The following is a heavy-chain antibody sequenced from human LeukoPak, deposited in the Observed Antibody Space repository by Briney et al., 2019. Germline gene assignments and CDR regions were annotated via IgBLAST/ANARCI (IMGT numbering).Heavy chain of an antibody. Sequence: PGGSLRLSCAASGFTFSSYAMSWVRQAPGKGLEWVSAISGSGGSTYYADSVKGRFTISRDNSKNTLYLQMNSLRAEDTAVYYCAKDPELRYFDWLLGPNSFDYWGQGTLVTVSS. J-gene: IGHJ4*02. CDR1: GFTFSSYA. V-gene: IGHV3-23*01. CDR3: AKDPELRYFDWLLGPNSFDY. D-gene: IGHD3-9*01. CDR2: ISGSGGST.